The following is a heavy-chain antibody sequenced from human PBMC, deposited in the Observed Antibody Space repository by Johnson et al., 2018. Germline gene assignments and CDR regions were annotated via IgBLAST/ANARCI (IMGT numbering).Heavy chain of an antibody. V-gene: IGHV3-21*01. D-gene: IGHD1-20*01. J-gene: IGHJ3*02. Sequence: VQLVESGGGLVKPGGSLRLSCTTSGFTFINYSINWVRQAPGKGLEWVSSISGTSTYIYYADSVKGRFTISRDNAKSSLFLQMNRLRADETAGYFCAGDQREPYNWNDVGAFDMWGQGTMVTVSS. CDR2: ISGTSTYI. CDR3: AGDQREPYNWNDVGAFDM. CDR1: GFTFINYS.